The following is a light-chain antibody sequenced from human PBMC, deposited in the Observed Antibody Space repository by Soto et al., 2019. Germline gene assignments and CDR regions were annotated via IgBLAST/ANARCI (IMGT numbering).Light chain of an antibody. Sequence: EIVMTQSPASLSVSPGERATLSCRASQSVSSNLTWYQQKPGQAPRLLIYDASTRATGIPARFSGSGSGTEFTLTISSLQSEDFAIFYCQQFNNWPPITFGGGTKVDIK. CDR3: QQFNNWPPIT. CDR2: DAS. J-gene: IGKJ4*01. V-gene: IGKV3-15*01. CDR1: QSVSSN.